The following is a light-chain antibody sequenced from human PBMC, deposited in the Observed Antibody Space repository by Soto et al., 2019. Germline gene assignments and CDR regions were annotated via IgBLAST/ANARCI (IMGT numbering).Light chain of an antibody. CDR3: QSYDSSNVV. J-gene: IGLJ2*01. CDR2: EDN. V-gene: IGLV6-57*04. CDR1: SGSIASNY. Sequence: FMLTQPHSVSESPGKTVTISCTRSSGSIASNYVQWYQQRPGSAPTTVIYEDNQRPSGVPDRFSGSIDSSSNSASLTISGLKTEDEAGYYCQSYDSSNVVFGGGTKLTVL.